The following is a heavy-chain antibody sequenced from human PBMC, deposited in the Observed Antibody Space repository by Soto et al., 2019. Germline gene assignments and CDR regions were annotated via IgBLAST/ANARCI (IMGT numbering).Heavy chain of an antibody. CDR1: GYTLTDLS. V-gene: IGHV1-24*01. CDR3: ATQTQWLVHYAFDI. J-gene: IGHJ3*02. CDR2: FDPEDGET. Sequence: ASVTLSCQVSGYTLTDLSMHWVRQAPGKGLEWMGGFDPEDGETIYAQKFQGRVTMTEDTSTDTAYMELSSLRSEDTAVYYCATQTQWLVHYAFDIWGQGTMVTVSS. D-gene: IGHD6-19*01.